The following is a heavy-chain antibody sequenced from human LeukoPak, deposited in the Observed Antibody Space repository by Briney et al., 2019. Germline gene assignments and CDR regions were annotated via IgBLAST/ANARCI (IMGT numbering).Heavy chain of an antibody. CDR2: IYYSGST. D-gene: IGHD4-17*01. CDR1: GGSISSSSYY. V-gene: IGHV4-39*01. Sequence: SETLSLTCTVSGGSISSSSYYWGWIRQPPGKGLEWIGSIYYSGSTYYNPSLKSRVTISVDTSKNQFSLKLSSVTAADTAEYYCARHSHGDYASVAFDIWGQGTMVTVSS. CDR3: ARHSHGDYASVAFDI. J-gene: IGHJ3*02.